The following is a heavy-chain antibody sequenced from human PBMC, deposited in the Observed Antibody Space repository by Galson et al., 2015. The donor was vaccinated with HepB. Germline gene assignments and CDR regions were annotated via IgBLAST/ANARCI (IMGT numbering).Heavy chain of an antibody. J-gene: IGHJ5*02. CDR3: ARGGFGEFFDP. CDR1: GFTFSSYA. Sequence: SLRLSCAASGFTFSSYAMHWVRQAPGKGLEWVAVISYDGSNKYYADSVKGRFTISRDNSKNTLYLQMNSLRAEDTAVYYCARGGFGEFFDPWGQGTLVTVSS. V-gene: IGHV3-30*04. D-gene: IGHD3-10*01. CDR2: ISYDGSNK.